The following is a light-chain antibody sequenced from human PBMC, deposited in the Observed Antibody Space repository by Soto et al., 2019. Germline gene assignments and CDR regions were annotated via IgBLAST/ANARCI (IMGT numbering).Light chain of an antibody. CDR1: QGISNY. J-gene: IGKJ1*01. CDR2: AAS. V-gene: IGKV1-27*01. CDR3: QKYNSAQT. Sequence: DIQMTQSPSSLSASVGDRVTITCRASQGISNYLAWYQQKPGKVPKLLIYAASTLQSGVQSRFSGSGSGTDFTLTISSLQPEDVATYYCQKYNSAQTFGQGTTVEIK.